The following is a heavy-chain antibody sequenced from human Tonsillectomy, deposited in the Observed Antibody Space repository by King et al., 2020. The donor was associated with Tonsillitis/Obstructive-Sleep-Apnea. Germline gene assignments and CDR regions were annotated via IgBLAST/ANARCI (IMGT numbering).Heavy chain of an antibody. J-gene: IGHJ5*02. V-gene: IGHV3-23*04. CDR3: TKVVPATMSFDP. CDR2: MSGSGGST. CDR1: GFTFSSYA. Sequence: VQLVESGGGLVQPGGSLRLSCAASGFTFSSYAISWVRQAPGKGLEWVSVMSGSGGSTYYSDSVKGRFTISRDNSENTLYLQMNSLRAEDTAVYYCTKVVPATMSFDPWGQGALVTVSS. D-gene: IGHD2-2*01.